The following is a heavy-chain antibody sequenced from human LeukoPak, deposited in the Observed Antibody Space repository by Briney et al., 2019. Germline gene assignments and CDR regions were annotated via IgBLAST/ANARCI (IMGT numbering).Heavy chain of an antibody. CDR1: GGSFSGYY. Sequence: SETLSLTCAVYGGSFSGYYWSWIRQPPGKGLEWIGEINHSGSTNYNPSLKSRVTISVDTSKNQFSLKLSSVTAADTAVYYCARRRRQPREFYYYYHMDVWGKGTTVTISS. CDR2: INHSGST. CDR3: ARRRRQPREFYYYYHMDV. J-gene: IGHJ6*03. D-gene: IGHD6-13*01. V-gene: IGHV4-34*01.